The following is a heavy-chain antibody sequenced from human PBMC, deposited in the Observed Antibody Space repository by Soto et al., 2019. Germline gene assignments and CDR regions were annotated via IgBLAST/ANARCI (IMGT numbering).Heavy chain of an antibody. J-gene: IGHJ3*02. D-gene: IGHD2-21*02. V-gene: IGHV4-31*03. CDR3: AGVGGVGDCDNDFDI. CDR1: GGSISSGGYY. CDR2: IYYRGST. Sequence: QVQLQESGPGLVKPSQTLSLTCTVSGGSISSGGYYWTWIRQHPGKGLEWIGYIYYRGSTYYNPYSGRRYNIPVVKCRVTLSVELCKETAAEKVVYVCAGVGGVGDCDNDFDIWGQGTLVTVSS.